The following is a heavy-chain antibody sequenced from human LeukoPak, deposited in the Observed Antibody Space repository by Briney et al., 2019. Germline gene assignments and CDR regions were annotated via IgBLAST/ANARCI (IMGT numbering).Heavy chain of an antibody. V-gene: IGHV6-1*01. J-gene: IGHJ5*02. CDR1: GDSVSSNSAA. CDR2: TYYRSKWYN. CDR3: SAAFGDEAWFDP. D-gene: IGHD3-10*01. Sequence: SQTLSLTCAISGDSVSSNSAAWNWIRHSPSRGLEWLGRTYYRSKWYNDYAVSVKSRITINPDTSKNQFSLQLNSVTPEDTAVYYCSAAFGDEAWFDPWGQGTLVTVSS.